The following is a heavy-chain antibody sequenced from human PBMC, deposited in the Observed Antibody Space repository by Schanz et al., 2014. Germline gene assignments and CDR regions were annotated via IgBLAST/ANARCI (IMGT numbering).Heavy chain of an antibody. CDR1: GFTFSSYS. CDR2: ISSSSSTR. D-gene: IGHD3-10*01. Sequence: ESGGGLVQPGGSLRLSCAASGFTFSSYSMNWVRQAPGKGLEWVSYISSSSSTRYYADSVKGRFTISRDNAKNSLFLQMNSLRAEDTAVYYCARPALWFGDNCFDPWGQGTLVTVSS. J-gene: IGHJ5*02. V-gene: IGHV3-48*01. CDR3: ARPALWFGDNCFDP.